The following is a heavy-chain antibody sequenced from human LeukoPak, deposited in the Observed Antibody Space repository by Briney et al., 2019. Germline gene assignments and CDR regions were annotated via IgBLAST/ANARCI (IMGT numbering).Heavy chain of an antibody. D-gene: IGHD1-1*01. J-gene: IGHJ3*02. V-gene: IGHV4-59*01. CDR1: GGSTSTNY. Sequence: PSETLSLTCNVSGGSTSTNYWAWIRQPPGKGLEWIGYIYYSGSTNYNPSLRSRVIISLDTPKNQFSLKLSSMTAADTAVYYCARGSRPEAFDIWGPGTMVTVSS. CDR3: ARGSRPEAFDI. CDR2: IYYSGST.